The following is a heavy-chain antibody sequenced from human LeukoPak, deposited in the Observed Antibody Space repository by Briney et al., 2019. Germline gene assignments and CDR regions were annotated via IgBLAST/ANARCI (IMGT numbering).Heavy chain of an antibody. CDR3: TRLRGGNHFDY. CDR2: IKQDGSEK. CDR1: GFTFSSYW. Sequence: GGSLRLSCAAPGFTFSSYWMSWVRQAPGKGLEWVANIKQDGSEKYYVDSVKGRFTISRDNAKNSLYLQMNSLRAEDTAVYYCTRLRGGNHFDYWGQGTLVTVSS. V-gene: IGHV3-7*01. J-gene: IGHJ4*02. D-gene: IGHD4-23*01.